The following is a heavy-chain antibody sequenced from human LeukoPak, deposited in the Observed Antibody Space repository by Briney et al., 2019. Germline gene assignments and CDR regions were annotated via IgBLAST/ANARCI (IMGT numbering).Heavy chain of an antibody. CDR3: ARERTKWFDP. V-gene: IGHV4-34*01. CDR1: GGSFSGYY. CDR2: INHSGST. J-gene: IGHJ5*02. Sequence: PSETLSLTCAVYGGSFSGYYWSWIRQPPGKGLEWIGEINHSGSTSYNLSLKSRVTISVDTSKNQFSLKLSSVTAADTAVYYCARERTKWFDPWGQGTLVTVSS.